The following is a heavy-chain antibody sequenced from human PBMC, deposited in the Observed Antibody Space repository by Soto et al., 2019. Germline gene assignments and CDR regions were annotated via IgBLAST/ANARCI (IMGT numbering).Heavy chain of an antibody. CDR2: IKSKTDGGTT. V-gene: IGHV3-15*01. CDR3: TTGVFMLTFGGVIVRNPADAFYI. J-gene: IGHJ3*02. D-gene: IGHD3-16*02. Sequence: EVQLVESGGGLVKPGGSLRLSCAASGFTFSNAWMSWVRQAPGKGLEWVGRIKSKTDGGTTDYAAPVKGSLTISRDDSKNTQDLQINRLKTEDTVVYYCTTGVFMLTFGGVIVRNPADAFYILGQGTMVVVSS. CDR1: GFTFSNAW.